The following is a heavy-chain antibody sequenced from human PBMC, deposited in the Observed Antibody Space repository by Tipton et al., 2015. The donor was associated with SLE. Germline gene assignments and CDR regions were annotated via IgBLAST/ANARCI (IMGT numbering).Heavy chain of an antibody. CDR3: ARDGTVPIVTYYYYAMDV. Sequence: RSLRLSCAASGFSFSSYAMHWVRQAPGKGLEWVAVISYDGSNKYYADSVKGRFTISRDNSKNTLYLQMNSLRAEDTAVYYCARDGTVPIVTYYYYAMDVWGQGTTVTVSS. J-gene: IGHJ6*02. CDR2: ISYDGSNK. CDR1: GFSFSSYA. V-gene: IGHV3-30-3*01. D-gene: IGHD2/OR15-2a*01.